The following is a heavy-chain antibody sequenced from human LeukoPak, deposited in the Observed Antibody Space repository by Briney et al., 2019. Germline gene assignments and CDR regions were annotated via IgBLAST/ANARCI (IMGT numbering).Heavy chain of an antibody. CDR1: GGTFSRYA. D-gene: IGHD3-9*01. CDR3: ARSLVGILTGYDHDYFFDY. V-gene: IGHV1-69*05. Sequence: ASVKVSCKASGGTFSRYAISWVRQAPGQGLEWMGGIIPIFGTANYAQKFQGRVTLTTDESTSTAYMELSSLRSEDTAVYYCARSLVGILTGYDHDYFFDYWGQGTLVTVSS. CDR2: IIPIFGTA. J-gene: IGHJ4*02.